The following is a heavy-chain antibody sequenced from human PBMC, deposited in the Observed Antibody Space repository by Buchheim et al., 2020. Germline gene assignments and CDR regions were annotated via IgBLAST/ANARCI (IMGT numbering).Heavy chain of an antibody. Sequence: EAQLLESGGGLVQPGGSLRLSCVASGFTFSSYAMSWVRQAPGKGLEWVSVISGSGGSTHYADSVKGRFTILRDNSNNKLYLQMNSMRAEDTAVYYCAKDGYVDKYFDYWGQGTL. CDR3: AKDGYVDKYFDY. CDR1: GFTFSSYA. J-gene: IGHJ4*02. D-gene: IGHD5-12*01. V-gene: IGHV3-23*01. CDR2: ISGSGGST.